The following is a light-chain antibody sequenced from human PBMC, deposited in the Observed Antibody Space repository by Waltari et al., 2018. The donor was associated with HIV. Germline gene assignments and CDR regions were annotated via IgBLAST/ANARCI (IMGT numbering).Light chain of an antibody. CDR2: EVS. J-gene: IGLJ2*01. CDR1: SSDVGSYYL. V-gene: IGLV2-23*02. CDR3: CSYAGSSTFVV. Sequence: QSALTQPASVSGSPGQSITISCTGTSSDVGSYYLVSWYQQHPGKAPKLMIDEVSKRPSGVSKRFSGSKSGNTASLTISGLQAEYEADYYCCSYAGSSTFVVFGGGTKLTVL.